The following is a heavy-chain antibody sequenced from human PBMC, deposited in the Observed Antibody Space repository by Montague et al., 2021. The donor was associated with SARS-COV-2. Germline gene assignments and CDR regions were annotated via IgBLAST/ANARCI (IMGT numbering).Heavy chain of an antibody. J-gene: IGHJ4*02. Sequence: SETLSLTCAVSGGSISSSNWWSWVRQPPGKGLEWIGEIYHSGSTXXNPXXXSRVTISVDKSKNQSSLKLSSVTAADTAVYYCASRGAGWFGSNPERFDYWGQGTLVTVSS. V-gene: IGHV4-4*02. CDR3: ASRGAGWFGSNPERFDY. CDR2: IYHSGST. CDR1: GGSISSSNW. D-gene: IGHD3-10*01.